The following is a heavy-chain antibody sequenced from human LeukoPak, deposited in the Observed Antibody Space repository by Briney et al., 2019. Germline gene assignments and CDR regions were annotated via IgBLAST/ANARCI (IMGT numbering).Heavy chain of an antibody. CDR2: VSADATTT. Sequence: PGGSLRLSCAASGFTFSNYAMSWVRRAPGKGLEWVSAVSADATTTYYADSVRGRFTISRDSSKNTLFLQLNNVRAEDTAIYYCAMSSAFGTYYFDYWGQGTLVTVSS. CDR3: AMSSAFGTYYFDY. J-gene: IGHJ4*02. D-gene: IGHD6-13*01. CDR1: GFTFSNYA. V-gene: IGHV3-23*01.